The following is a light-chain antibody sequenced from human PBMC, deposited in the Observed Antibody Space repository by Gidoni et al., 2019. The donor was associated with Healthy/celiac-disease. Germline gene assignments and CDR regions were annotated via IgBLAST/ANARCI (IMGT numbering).Light chain of an antibody. CDR3: QQRSNCPPLFT. CDR2: DAS. V-gene: IGKV3-11*01. Sequence: EIVLTQSPATLSLSPGERATLSCRASQSVSSYLAWYQQKPGQAPRLLIYDASNRATGSPARLSVSGSGTDFTLTISILEPEAVAVYYCQQRSNCPPLFTFGPGTKVDIK. J-gene: IGKJ3*01. CDR1: QSVSSY.